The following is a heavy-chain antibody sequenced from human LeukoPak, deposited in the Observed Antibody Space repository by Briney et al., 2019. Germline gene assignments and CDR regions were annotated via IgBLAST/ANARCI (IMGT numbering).Heavy chain of an antibody. D-gene: IGHD3-10*01. CDR3: ARDRFGSGSYYTFDY. CDR2: ISAYNGNT. Sequence: GASVKVSCKASGYTFTSYGISWVRQAPGQGLEWMGWISAYNGNTNYAQKLQGRVSMTTDTSTSTAYMELRRLRYDDTAVYYCARDRFGSGSYYTFDYWGQGTLVTVSS. V-gene: IGHV1-18*01. J-gene: IGHJ4*02. CDR1: GYTFTSYG.